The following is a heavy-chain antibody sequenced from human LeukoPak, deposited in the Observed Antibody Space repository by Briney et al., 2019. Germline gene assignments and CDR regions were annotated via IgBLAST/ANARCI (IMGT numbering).Heavy chain of an antibody. V-gene: IGHV4-39*01. CDR3: QSRFLEWLLDY. CDR1: GGSISSNNYF. Sequence: KSSETLSHTCTVSGGSISSNNYFWGWIRQPPGKGLEWIGSIYDSGSTYYDPSLKSRVTISVDTSKNQFSLKLNSVTAADTAMYYCQSRFLEWLLDYWGRGTLVTVSS. J-gene: IGHJ4*02. CDR2: IYDSGST. D-gene: IGHD3-3*01.